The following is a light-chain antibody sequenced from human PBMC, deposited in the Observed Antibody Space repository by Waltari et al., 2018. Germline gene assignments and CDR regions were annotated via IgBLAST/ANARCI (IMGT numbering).Light chain of an antibody. Sequence: EIVLTQSPATLSLSPGERATLPCRASQSVSSHLAWYQQKPGQAPRLLIYDASNRATGIPARFSGSGSGTDFTLTINSLEPEDFAVYYCQQRGNWPPLFTFGPGTKVDIK. J-gene: IGKJ3*01. CDR2: DAS. CDR3: QQRGNWPPLFT. CDR1: QSVSSH. V-gene: IGKV3-11*01.